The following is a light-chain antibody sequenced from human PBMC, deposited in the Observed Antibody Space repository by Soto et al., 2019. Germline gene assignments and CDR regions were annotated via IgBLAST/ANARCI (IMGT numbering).Light chain of an antibody. CDR3: QQRRGT. Sequence: EIVLTQSPATLSLSPGERATLSCRASQSVSSYLAWYQQKPGQAPRLLIYDASNRATGIPARFSGSGSGTDFTLTTSSLEPEDFAVYYCQQRRGTFGQGTKV. J-gene: IGKJ1*01. CDR1: QSVSSY. V-gene: IGKV3-11*01. CDR2: DAS.